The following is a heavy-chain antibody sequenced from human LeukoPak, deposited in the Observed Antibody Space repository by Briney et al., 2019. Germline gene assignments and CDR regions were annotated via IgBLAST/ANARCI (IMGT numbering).Heavy chain of an antibody. D-gene: IGHD5-12*01. CDR3: ASGGGYSGYDPFDY. CDR1: GFTFSSYA. Sequence: PGGSLRLSCAASGFTFSSYAMNWVRQAPGKGLEWVSSISSSSSYIYYADSVKGRFTISRDNAKNSLYLQMDSLRAEDTAVYYCASGGGYSGYDPFDYWGQGTLVTVSS. CDR2: ISSSSSYI. V-gene: IGHV3-21*01. J-gene: IGHJ4*02.